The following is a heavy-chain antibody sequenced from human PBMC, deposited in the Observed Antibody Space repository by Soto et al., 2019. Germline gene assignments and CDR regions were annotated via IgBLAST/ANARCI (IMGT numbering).Heavy chain of an antibody. CDR3: ARDQDYLMDV. Sequence: SETLSLTCTVSGGSISSYYWSWIRQPPGKGLEWIGYIYYSGSTNYNPSLKSRVTISVDTSKNQFSLKLSSVTAADTAVYYCARDQDYLMDVWGQGTTVTVSS. V-gene: IGHV4-59*12. CDR1: GGSISSYY. CDR2: IYYSGST. J-gene: IGHJ6*02.